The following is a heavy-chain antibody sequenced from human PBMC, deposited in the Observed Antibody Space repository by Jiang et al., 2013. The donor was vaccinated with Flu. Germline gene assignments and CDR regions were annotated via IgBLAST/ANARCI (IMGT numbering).Heavy chain of an antibody. CDR3: ARDEGASANLGMDV. D-gene: IGHD4/OR15-4a*01. J-gene: IGHJ6*02. Sequence: GSISSSSYYWGWIRQPPGKGLEWIGSIYYSGSTYYNPSLKSRVTISVDTSKNQFSLKLSSVTAADTAVYYCARDEGASANLGMDVWGQGTTVTVSS. CDR1: GSISSSSYY. V-gene: IGHV4-39*07. CDR2: IYYSGST.